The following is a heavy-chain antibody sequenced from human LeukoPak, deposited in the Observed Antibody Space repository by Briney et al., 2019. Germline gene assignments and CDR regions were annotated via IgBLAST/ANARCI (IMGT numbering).Heavy chain of an antibody. D-gene: IGHD6-19*01. Sequence: ASVTVSCTASGYTFNNYDIKWVRQATGQGLEWMGWINTNTGNPTYAQDFTGRFVFSLDTSVSTAYLQISSLKAEDTAVYYCARGSSGWYENNLYYFDYWGQGALVTVSS. CDR1: GYTFNNYD. CDR3: ARGSSGWYENNLYYFDY. CDR2: INTNTGNP. J-gene: IGHJ4*02. V-gene: IGHV7-4-1*02.